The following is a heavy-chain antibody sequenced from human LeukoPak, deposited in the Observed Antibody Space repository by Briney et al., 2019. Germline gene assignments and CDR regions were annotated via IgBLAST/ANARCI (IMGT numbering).Heavy chain of an antibody. CDR2: IKSTTDGGTT. J-gene: IGHJ6*02. V-gene: IGHV3-15*01. Sequence: PGGSLRLSCAASGFTFSNAWMSWVRQAPGKGLEWVGRIKSTTDGGTTDYAAPVKGRFTISRDDSKNTLYLQMNSLKTEDAAVYYCTTVAYCGGVCYYYYYGMDVWGQGTTVTVSS. CDR3: TTVAYCGGVCYYYYYGMDV. D-gene: IGHD2-21*02. CDR1: GFTFSNAW.